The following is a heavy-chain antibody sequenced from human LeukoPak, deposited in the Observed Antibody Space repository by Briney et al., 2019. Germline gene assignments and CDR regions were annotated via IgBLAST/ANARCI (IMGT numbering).Heavy chain of an antibody. CDR2: IKTDGSQI. CDR1: GFTFSSYW. D-gene: IGHD3-10*01. J-gene: IGHJ3*02. Sequence: GGSLRLSCVASGFTFSSYWMTWVRQAPGKGLEWVANIKTDGSQIYYVDSVKGRFTISRDNAKNSLYLQMNSLRAEDTAVYYCASIYGSGSYDAFDIWGQGTMVTVSS. CDR3: ASIYGSGSYDAFDI. V-gene: IGHV3-7*01.